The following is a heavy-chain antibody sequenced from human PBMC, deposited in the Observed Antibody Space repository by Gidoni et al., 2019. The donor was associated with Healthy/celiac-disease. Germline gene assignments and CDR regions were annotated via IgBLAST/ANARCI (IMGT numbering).Heavy chain of an antibody. D-gene: IGHD2-21*02. CDR1: GGTFSSYA. Sequence: QVQLVQSGAEVKKPGSSVKVSCKASGGTFSSYAISWVRQAPGQGLEWMGGLIPIFGTANYAQKFQGRVTITADESTSTAYMELSSLRSEDTAVYYCARSLGTVVTAPLTYYYGMDVWGQGTTVTVSS. V-gene: IGHV1-69*01. CDR2: LIPIFGTA. J-gene: IGHJ6*02. CDR3: ARSLGTVVTAPLTYYYGMDV.